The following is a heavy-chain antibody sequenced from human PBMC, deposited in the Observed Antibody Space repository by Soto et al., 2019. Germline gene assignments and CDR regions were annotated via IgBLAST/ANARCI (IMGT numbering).Heavy chain of an antibody. CDR1: GYTFTGYY. Sequence: QVQLVQSGAEVKKPGASVKVSCKASGYTFTGYYMHWVRQAPGQGLEWMGWINPNSGGTNYAQKFQGWVTMTRDTSISTAYMELSRLRSDDTAVYYSARRNPVYGSSSRLNWFDPWGQGTLVTVSS. V-gene: IGHV1-2*04. D-gene: IGHD6-6*01. CDR3: ARRNPVYGSSSRLNWFDP. CDR2: INPNSGGT. J-gene: IGHJ5*02.